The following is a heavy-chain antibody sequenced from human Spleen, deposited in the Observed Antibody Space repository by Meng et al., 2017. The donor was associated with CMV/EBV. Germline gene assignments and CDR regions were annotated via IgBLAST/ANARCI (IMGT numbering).Heavy chain of an antibody. CDR3: ALSRDGYNGEFFFDY. J-gene: IGHJ4*02. CDR1: GFPFTTYW. D-gene: IGHD5-24*01. Sequence: GESLKISCAASGFPFTTYWMNWVRQAPGKGLEWVANINQDGSDKYNVDSVKGRFTISRDNAKKSLYLQMNSLRAEDTAVYYCALSRDGYNGEFFFDYWGQGTLVTVSS. V-gene: IGHV3-7*01. CDR2: INQDGSDK.